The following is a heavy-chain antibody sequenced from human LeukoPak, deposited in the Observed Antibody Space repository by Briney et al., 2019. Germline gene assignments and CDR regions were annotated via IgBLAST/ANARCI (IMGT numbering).Heavy chain of an antibody. CDR1: GGSISSGGYY. J-gene: IGHJ4*02. CDR2: IYHSGST. V-gene: IGHV4-30-2*01. D-gene: IGHD1-26*01. CDR3: AVKLGATTTFDY. Sequence: SQTLSLTCTVSGGSISSGGYYWSWIRQPPGKGLEWIGYIYHSGSTYYNPSLKSRVTISVDRSKNQFSLKLSSVTAADTAVYYCAVKLGATTTFDYWGQGTLVTVSS.